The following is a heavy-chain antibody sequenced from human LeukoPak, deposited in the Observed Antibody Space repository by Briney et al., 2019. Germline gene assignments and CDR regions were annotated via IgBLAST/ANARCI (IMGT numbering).Heavy chain of an antibody. CDR1: GFTFSSYS. Sequence: GGSLRLSCAASGFTFSSYSMNWVRQAPGKGLEWVSYISSSSSTIYYADSVKGRFTISRDNAKNSLYLQMNSLRAGDTAVYYCARVRGYGEYGMDVWGQGTTVTVSS. J-gene: IGHJ6*02. CDR2: ISSSSSTI. D-gene: IGHD4-17*01. V-gene: IGHV3-48*01. CDR3: ARVRGYGEYGMDV.